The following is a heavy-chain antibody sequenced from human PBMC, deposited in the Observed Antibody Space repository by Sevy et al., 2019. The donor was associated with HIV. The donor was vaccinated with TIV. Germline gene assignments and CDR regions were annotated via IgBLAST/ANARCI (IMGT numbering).Heavy chain of an antibody. J-gene: IGHJ5*02. Sequence: GSLRLSCAASGFTFSSWAMSWVRQAPGKGLEWVSGISGSGDSTYYADSVKGRFTISRDNSKNTLYLQMNSLRAEDTAVYYCAKQGNYDFWSSYYISSGFDPWGQGTLVTVSS. D-gene: IGHD3-3*01. V-gene: IGHV3-23*01. CDR3: AKQGNYDFWSSYYISSGFDP. CDR2: ISGSGDST. CDR1: GFTFSSWA.